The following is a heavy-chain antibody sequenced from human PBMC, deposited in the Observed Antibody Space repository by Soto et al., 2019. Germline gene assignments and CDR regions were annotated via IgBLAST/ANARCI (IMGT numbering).Heavy chain of an antibody. Sequence: EVQLVQSGAEEKKPGEPLKISCRGSGYRFSDSWIGWVRQMPGKGLEWMGIIYPDDSDTRYSPSFQGQVTISVDKSINTASLQWSGLKASDSAIYYCAKKAGGWDRWGQGTLVTVSS. J-gene: IGHJ4*02. CDR3: AKKAGGWDR. CDR2: IYPDDSDT. V-gene: IGHV5-51*03. D-gene: IGHD6-19*01. CDR1: GYRFSDSW.